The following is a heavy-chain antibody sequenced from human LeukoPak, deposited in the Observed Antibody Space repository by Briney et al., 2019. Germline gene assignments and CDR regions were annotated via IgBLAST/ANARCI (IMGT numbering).Heavy chain of an antibody. CDR2: ITKGGATV. D-gene: IGHD3-3*01. Sequence: GGSLRLSCAPSGFTLSNYEMTWVRLTPGKGLEWISYITKGGATVLYAESVKGRFTISRDNANSSLYLQMNSLRAEDTAVYFCARLSVSITRRFDLWGQGTLVTVSS. J-gene: IGHJ5*02. CDR1: GFTLSNYE. CDR3: ARLSVSITRRFDL. V-gene: IGHV3-48*03.